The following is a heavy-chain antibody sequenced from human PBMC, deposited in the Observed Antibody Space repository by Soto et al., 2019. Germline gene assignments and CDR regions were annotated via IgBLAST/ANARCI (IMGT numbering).Heavy chain of an antibody. CDR2: IKSKNDGGTL. J-gene: IGHJ4*02. Sequence: GGSLKLSCATSGFTFHSFGMHWVPPAPGKGLEWVARIKSKNDGGTLDYASPVKGRFTISRDDSKKTSYLQMNSLKTEDTAIYYCSTSGYGGFDYWGQGVLVTVS. D-gene: IGHD5-12*01. CDR1: GFTFHSFG. CDR3: STSGYGGFDY. V-gene: IGHV3-15*07.